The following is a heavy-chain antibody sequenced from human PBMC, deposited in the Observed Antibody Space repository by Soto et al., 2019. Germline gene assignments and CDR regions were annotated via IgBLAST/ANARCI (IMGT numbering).Heavy chain of an antibody. CDR1: GFTFSSYA. J-gene: IGHJ6*02. Sequence: EVQLLESGGGLVQPGGSLRLSCAASGFTFSSYAMSWVRQAPGKGLEWVSAISGSGGSTYYADSVKGRFTISRDNSKNTLYLQMTSLRAEETAVYYCAKVGYISSSFGMDVWGQGTTVTVSS. V-gene: IGHV3-23*01. D-gene: IGHD6-13*01. CDR3: AKVGYISSSFGMDV. CDR2: ISGSGGST.